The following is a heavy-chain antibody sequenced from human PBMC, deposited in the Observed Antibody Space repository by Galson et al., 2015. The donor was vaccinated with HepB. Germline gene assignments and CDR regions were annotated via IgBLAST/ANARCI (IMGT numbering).Heavy chain of an antibody. J-gene: IGHJ5*02. D-gene: IGHD3-22*01. V-gene: IGHV3-30*04. CDR3: ARDYYDSSGRGDWFDP. CDR2: ISYDGSNK. CDR1: GFTFSSSA. Sequence: SLRLFCAASGFTFSSSAMHWVRQAPGKGLEWVAVISYDGSNKYYADSVKGRFTISRDNSKNTLYLQTNSLRAEDTAVYYCARDYYDSSGRGDWFDPWGQGTLVTVSS.